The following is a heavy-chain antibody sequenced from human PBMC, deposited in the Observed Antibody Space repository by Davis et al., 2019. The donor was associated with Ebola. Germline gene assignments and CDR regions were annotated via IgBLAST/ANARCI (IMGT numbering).Heavy chain of an antibody. CDR1: GFTFSSYD. J-gene: IGHJ4*02. V-gene: IGHV3-13*01. CDR2: IGTAGDT. D-gene: IGHD1-1*01. Sequence: GESLKISCAASGFTFSSYDMHWVRQATGKGLEWVSAIGTAGDTYYPGSVKGRFTISRENAKNSLYLQMNSLRSDDTAVYYCARAQFPTTSDHWGQGTLVTVSS. CDR3: ARAQFPTTSDH.